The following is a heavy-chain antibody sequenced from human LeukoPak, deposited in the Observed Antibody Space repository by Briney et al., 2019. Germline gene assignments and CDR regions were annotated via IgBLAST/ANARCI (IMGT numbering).Heavy chain of an antibody. V-gene: IGHV3-30*02. Sequence: GGSLRLSCAASGFTFSSYGMHWVRQAPGKGLEWVAFIRYDGSNKYYADSVKGRFTISRDNSKNTLYMQMNSLRAEDTAVYYRAKDTGIFGVVIIGAFDIWGQGTTVTVSS. CDR1: GFTFSSYG. CDR2: IRYDGSNK. CDR3: AKDTGIFGVVIIGAFDI. D-gene: IGHD3-3*01. J-gene: IGHJ3*02.